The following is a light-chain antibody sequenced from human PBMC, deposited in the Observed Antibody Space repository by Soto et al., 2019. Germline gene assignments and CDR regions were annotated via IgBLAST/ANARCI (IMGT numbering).Light chain of an antibody. J-gene: IGKJ4*01. Sequence: DIQMTQSPSTLSASVGDRVTITCRASQSISSWLAWYPQKPGKAPKLLIYDASSLDSGVPSRFSGSGSGTEFTLTISSLQPDDFATYYCQQYNSYLLTVGGGTKVEIK. CDR1: QSISSW. V-gene: IGKV1-5*01. CDR3: QQYNSYLLT. CDR2: DAS.